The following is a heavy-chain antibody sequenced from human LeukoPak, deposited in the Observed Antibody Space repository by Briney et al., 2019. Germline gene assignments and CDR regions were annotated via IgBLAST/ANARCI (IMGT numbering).Heavy chain of an antibody. Sequence: ASVKLSCKASGYTFTSYGISWVRQAPGQGLEWMGWISAYNGKTNNEKKLQGRVTMTTDTSTSTAYMELRSLRSDDTAVYYCAIGGGYYGSGSYYKNWFDPWGQGTLVTVSS. CDR2: ISAYNGKT. J-gene: IGHJ5*02. CDR3: AIGGGYYGSGSYYKNWFDP. D-gene: IGHD3-10*01. V-gene: IGHV1-18*04. CDR1: GYTFTSYG.